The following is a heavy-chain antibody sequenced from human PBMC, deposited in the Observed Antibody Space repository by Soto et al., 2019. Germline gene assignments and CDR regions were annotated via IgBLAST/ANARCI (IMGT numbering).Heavy chain of an antibody. Sequence: SETLSLTCTVSGDSIASGPYYWTWIRQHPGKGLEWIGNIFYTGSTYYNPPLQSRVSISVDTSKNQFSLRLASVTAADTAIYYCARDRVRRDNKPYGMDVWGQGTTVTVSS. V-gene: IGHV4-31*03. J-gene: IGHJ6*02. CDR2: IFYTGST. D-gene: IGHD2-21*01. CDR1: GDSIASGPYY. CDR3: ARDRVRRDNKPYGMDV.